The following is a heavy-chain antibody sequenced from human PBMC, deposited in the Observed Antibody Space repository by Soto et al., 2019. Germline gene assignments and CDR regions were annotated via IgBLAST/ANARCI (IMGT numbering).Heavy chain of an antibody. CDR2: KHHSGST. J-gene: IGHJ6*02. D-gene: IGHD6-19*01. CDR3: AYRSGCWRLDV. CDR1: GGSINNGYW. Sequence: QVHLQESGPGLVKPSGTLSLTCGVSGGSINNGYWWTWVRQPPGKGLEWIGEKHHSGSTNYNLSLKSRVYIYLDKSKNQFSLILSSVTAADTAVYYGAYRSGCWRLDVWGQGTTVTVSS. V-gene: IGHV4-4*02.